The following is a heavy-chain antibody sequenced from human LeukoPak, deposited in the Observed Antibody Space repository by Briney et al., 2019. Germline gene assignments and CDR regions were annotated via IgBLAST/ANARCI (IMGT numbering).Heavy chain of an antibody. CDR2: IYYSGST. Sequence: SETLSLTCTVSGGSISSSHYYWGWIRQPPGKGLEWIGTIYYSGSTNYNPSLKSRVTISVDTSKNQFSLKLSSVTAADTAVYYCARVADCTNGVCYSDYYYYMDVWGKGTTVTVSS. V-gene: IGHV4-61*05. CDR1: GGSISSSHYY. J-gene: IGHJ6*03. D-gene: IGHD2-8*01. CDR3: ARVADCTNGVCYSDYYYYMDV.